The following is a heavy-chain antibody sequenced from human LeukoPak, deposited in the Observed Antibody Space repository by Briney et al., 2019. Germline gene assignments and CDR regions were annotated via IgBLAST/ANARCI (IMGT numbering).Heavy chain of an antibody. J-gene: IGHJ4*02. Sequence: ASVKVSCKASGYTFTGYYMHWVRQAPGQGLEWMGWINPSSGGTNYAQKFQGRVTMTRDTSISTAYMDLSRLRSDDTAMYSCARGPRIAVAGTGTYYWGQGTLVTVSS. D-gene: IGHD6-19*01. CDR3: ARGPRIAVAGTGTYY. CDR2: INPSSGGT. V-gene: IGHV1-2*02. CDR1: GYTFTGYY.